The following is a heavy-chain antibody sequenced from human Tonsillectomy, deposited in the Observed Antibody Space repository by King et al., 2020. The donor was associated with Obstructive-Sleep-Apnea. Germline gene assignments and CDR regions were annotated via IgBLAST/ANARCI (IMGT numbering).Heavy chain of an antibody. J-gene: IGHJ6*02. D-gene: IGHD3-10*01. Sequence: VQLVESGGGLVQRGGSLRLSCAASGFTFSRYWMSWVRQAPGKGLEWVANIKQDGSEKYYVDSLKGRFTISRDNAKNSLYLQMNSLRAEDTAVYYCARVGYYGSGSYYYYYYGMDVWGQGTTVTVSS. CDR3: ARVGYYGSGSYYYYYYGMDV. CDR2: IKQDGSEK. CDR1: GFTFSRYW. V-gene: IGHV3-7*01.